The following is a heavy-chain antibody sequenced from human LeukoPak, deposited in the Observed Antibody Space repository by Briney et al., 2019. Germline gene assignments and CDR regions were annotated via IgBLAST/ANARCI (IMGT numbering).Heavy chain of an antibody. Sequence: GGSLRLSCAASGFTFSTYWMTWVREAPGKGLEWVANIKQDGSDKYYVDSVKGRFTLSRDNANNSLSLQMNSLRAEDTAVYYCAREPSYFAGYPQDRIMDVWGQGTTVTVSS. CDR2: IKQDGSDK. V-gene: IGHV3-7*01. J-gene: IGHJ6*01. CDR3: AREPSYFAGYPQDRIMDV. D-gene: IGHD3-10*01. CDR1: GFTFSTYW.